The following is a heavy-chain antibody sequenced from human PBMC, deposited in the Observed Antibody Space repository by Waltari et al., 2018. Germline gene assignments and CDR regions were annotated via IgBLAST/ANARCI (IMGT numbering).Heavy chain of an antibody. D-gene: IGHD1-1*01. Sequence: EVQLVQSGAEVKKPGESLRISCDGSGYDFSTYWITWVRHMPGKGLEWMGRIDPSDSYTNYSPSFRGHVTISVDRSISTAYIQWSGLRASDTAIYYCARTSTRDFYYMDVWGKGTTVTVSS. CDR3: ARTSTRDFYYMDV. J-gene: IGHJ6*03. CDR1: GYDFSTYW. CDR2: IDPSDSYT. V-gene: IGHV5-10-1*01.